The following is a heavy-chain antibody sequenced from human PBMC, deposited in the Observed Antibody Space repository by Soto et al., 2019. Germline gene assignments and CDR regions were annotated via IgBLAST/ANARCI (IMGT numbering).Heavy chain of an antibody. V-gene: IGHV1-8*01. CDR2: MNAKSGDT. J-gene: IGHJ6*02. CDR1: GDPFSDFD. Sequence: GSVKVSYKASGDPFSDFDINWLRQASGQGPEWMGWMNAKSGDTFFAQRFQGKFNMTWDTSLSTAYMEVGSLTSDDTAMYYCARGNPFNYAGFDVWGQGTTVTVSS. CDR3: ARGNPFNYAGFDV. D-gene: IGHD3-16*01.